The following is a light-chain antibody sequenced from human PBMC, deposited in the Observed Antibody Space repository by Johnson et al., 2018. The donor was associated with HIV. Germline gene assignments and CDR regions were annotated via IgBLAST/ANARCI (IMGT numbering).Light chain of an antibody. J-gene: IGLJ1*01. CDR1: SSNIGNNS. CDR3: GTWDSRLSAGHI. V-gene: IGLV1-51*01. Sequence: QSVLTQPPSVSAAPGQKVTISCSGSSSNIGNNSVSWYQQVPGTAPKLLIYDNYKRPSGIPDRISGSKSGTSATLGITGLQTGDEADYYCGTWDSRLSAGHIFGTGTKVTVL. CDR2: DNY.